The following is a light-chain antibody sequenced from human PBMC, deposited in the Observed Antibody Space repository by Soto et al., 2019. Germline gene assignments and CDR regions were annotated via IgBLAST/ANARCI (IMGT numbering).Light chain of an antibody. Sequence: EIVMTQSPATLSVSPGEGATLSCKASQNIYNNLAWYQQRPGQPPRLLIYDASTMATGISARFSGSRYGTEFTLTISSLQSEDFAAYSCQQCKNCPRTFGGGTKVEIK. CDR1: QNIYNN. V-gene: IGKV3-15*01. J-gene: IGKJ4*01. CDR2: DAS. CDR3: QQCKNCPRT.